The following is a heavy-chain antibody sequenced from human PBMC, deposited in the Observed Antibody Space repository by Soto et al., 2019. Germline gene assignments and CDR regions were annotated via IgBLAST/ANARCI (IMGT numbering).Heavy chain of an antibody. Sequence: SETLSLTCSVSGAALNSGNYYWSWIRQVPEKGLEWIGHIYVTGAVDYNPSLRDRITISQDTSERQFSLNLRLVTAADTAVYYCARLRIATNNYKWFDPWGQGTLVTISS. V-gene: IGHV4-31*03. CDR1: GAALNSGNYY. CDR2: IYVTGAV. J-gene: IGHJ5*02. CDR3: ARLRIATNNYKWFDP. D-gene: IGHD2-21*01.